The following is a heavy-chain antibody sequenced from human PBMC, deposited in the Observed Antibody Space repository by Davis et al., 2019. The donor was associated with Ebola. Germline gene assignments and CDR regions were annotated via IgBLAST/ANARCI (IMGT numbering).Heavy chain of an antibody. CDR3: ARGRSAAGTPDSDY. Sequence: PGGSLRLSCAASGFTFSSYSMNWVRQAPGKGLEWVSYISSSSTIYYADSLKGRFTVSRDNAGNSLFLQMNSLRVEDTAIYYCARGRSAAGTPDSDYWGQGTLVTVSS. CDR1: GFTFSSYS. J-gene: IGHJ4*02. V-gene: IGHV3-21*05. CDR2: ISSSSTI. D-gene: IGHD6-13*01.